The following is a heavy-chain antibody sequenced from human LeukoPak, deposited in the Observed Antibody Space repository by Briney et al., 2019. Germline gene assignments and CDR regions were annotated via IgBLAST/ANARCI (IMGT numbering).Heavy chain of an antibody. V-gene: IGHV4-59*01. CDR1: GGSISSYY. D-gene: IGHD3-22*01. Sequence: PSETLSLTCTVSGGSISSYYWSWIRQPPGKGLEWIGYIYYSGSTTYNPSLKNRDTISVDTSKNQFSLKLSSVTAADTAVYYCARQSRYYDSSGYYYFDYWGQGTLVTVSS. CDR2: IYYSGST. J-gene: IGHJ4*02. CDR3: ARQSRYYDSSGYYYFDY.